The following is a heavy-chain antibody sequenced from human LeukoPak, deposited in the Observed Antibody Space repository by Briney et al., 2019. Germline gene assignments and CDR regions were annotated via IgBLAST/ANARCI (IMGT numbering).Heavy chain of an antibody. J-gene: IGHJ4*02. CDR1: GGTFSSYA. Sequence: ASVKVSCKASGGTFSSYAFSWVRQAPGQGLEWMGGIIPIFGTANYAQKFQGRVTITADESTSTAYMELSSLRSEDTAVYYCARGRPGYGDYVVWGQGTLVTVSS. CDR2: IIPIFGTA. V-gene: IGHV1-69*13. CDR3: ARGRPGYGDYVV. D-gene: IGHD4-17*01.